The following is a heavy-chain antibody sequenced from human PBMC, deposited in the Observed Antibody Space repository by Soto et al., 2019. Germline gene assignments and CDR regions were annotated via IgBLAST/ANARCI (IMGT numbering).Heavy chain of an antibody. CDR2: VKQDGSER. V-gene: IGHV3-7*05. CDR1: GLRFSDYW. J-gene: IGHJ6*02. Sequence: PGGSLRLSCAASGLRFSDYWMSWVRQAPGKGLEWVANVKQDGSERYYVGSVKGRFTISRDNAKNSLYLQMNSLRAEDTAVYYCARERVVVPATIFYYYALDVWGQGTTVTVSS. CDR3: ARERVVVPATIFYYYALDV. D-gene: IGHD2-15*01.